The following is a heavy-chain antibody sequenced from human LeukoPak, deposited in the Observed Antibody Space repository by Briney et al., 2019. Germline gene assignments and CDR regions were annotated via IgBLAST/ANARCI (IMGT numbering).Heavy chain of an antibody. CDR1: GFTFSSYG. CDR2: IQYDGSNK. J-gene: IGHJ4*02. CDR3: AKAWIVAAVDY. Sequence: GGSLRLSCAASGFTFSSYGMHWVRQAPGKGLEWVAFIQYDGSNKYYADSVKGRFTISRDNSKNTVYLQMNSLRAEDTAVYYCAKAWIVAAVDYWGQGTLVTVST. D-gene: IGHD1-26*01. V-gene: IGHV3-30*02.